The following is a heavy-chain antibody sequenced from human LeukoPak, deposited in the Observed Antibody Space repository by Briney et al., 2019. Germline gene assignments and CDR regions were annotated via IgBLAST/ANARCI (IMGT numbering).Heavy chain of an antibody. D-gene: IGHD2-15*01. Sequence: SETLSLTCTVSGGSISSYHWRWLRQPPGKGLEWIGYIYYNGRTNYKPSLKSRVTISVDTSKNQFSLRLSSVTAADTAVYYCARPILTNYHDAFDIWGQGTMVTVSS. J-gene: IGHJ3*02. CDR2: IYYNGRT. CDR3: ARPILTNYHDAFDI. V-gene: IGHV4-59*01. CDR1: GGSISSYH.